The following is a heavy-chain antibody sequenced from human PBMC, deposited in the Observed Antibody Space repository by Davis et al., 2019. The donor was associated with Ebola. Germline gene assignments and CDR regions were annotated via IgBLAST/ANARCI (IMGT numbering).Heavy chain of an antibody. CDR2: ISYDGSNK. CDR3: AKARLGSWYFDL. J-gene: IGHJ2*01. Sequence: GESLKISCAASGFSFSDHYMSWIRQAPGKGLEWVAVISYDGSNKYYADSVKGRFTISRDNSKNTLYLQMNSLRAEDTAVYYCAKARLGSWYFDLWGRGTLVTVSS. V-gene: IGHV3-30*18. D-gene: IGHD3-10*01. CDR1: GFSFSDHY.